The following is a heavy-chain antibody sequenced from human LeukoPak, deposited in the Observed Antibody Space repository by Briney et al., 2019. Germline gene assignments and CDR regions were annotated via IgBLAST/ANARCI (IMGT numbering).Heavy chain of an antibody. V-gene: IGHV3-9*01. J-gene: IGHJ3*02. D-gene: IGHD6-13*01. CDR1: GFTFDDYA. CDR2: ISWSSGSI. CDR3: AKAIAAAATGAFDI. Sequence: PGGSLRLSCAASGFTFDDYAMHWVRQAPGKGLEWVSGISWSSGSIGYADSVKGRFTISRDNAKNSLYLQMNSLRAEDTALYYCAKAIAAAATGAFDIWGQGTMVTVSS.